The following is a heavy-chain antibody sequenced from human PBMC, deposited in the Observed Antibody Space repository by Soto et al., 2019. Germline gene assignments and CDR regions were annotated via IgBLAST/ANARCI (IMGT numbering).Heavy chain of an antibody. CDR3: ARGDMVADYYYYGMDV. CDR2: IIPIFGTA. CDR1: GGTFSSYA. D-gene: IGHD5-12*01. Sequence: QVQLVQSGAEVKKPGSSVKVSCKASGGTFSSYAISWVRQAPGPGLEWMGGIIPIFGTAHYAQKFQGRVTITADESTSTAYMELRSLRSEDTAVYYCARGDMVADYYYYGMDVWGQGTTVTVSS. J-gene: IGHJ6*02. V-gene: IGHV1-69*12.